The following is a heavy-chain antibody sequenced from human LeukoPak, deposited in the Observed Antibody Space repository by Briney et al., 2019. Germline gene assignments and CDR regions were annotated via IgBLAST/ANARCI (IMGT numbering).Heavy chain of an antibody. J-gene: IGHJ5*02. CDR3: ARGQGATVPQVGKNWFDP. V-gene: IGHV4-34*01. Sequence: AETLSLTCAVYIDSFSNYHWNWIRQTPAKGMEWIGEVNESGGTNISPSLRSRVILSVDTSKNQFSLKLISVTVADTAIYYCARGQGATVPQVGKNWFDPWGQGTRVTVSS. CDR2: VNESGGT. D-gene: IGHD1-26*01. CDR1: IDSFSNYH.